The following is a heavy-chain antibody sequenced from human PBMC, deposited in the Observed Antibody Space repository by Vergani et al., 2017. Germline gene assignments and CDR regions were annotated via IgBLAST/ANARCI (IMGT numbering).Heavy chain of an antibody. Sequence: QVLLQESGPGLVRPSETLSLTCGVSGYSINNGYYWGLIRQPPGKGVEWIGDVFRSGSTYYNPSLKSRVTISLDMPKNQFSLTLTSMTAADTAIYYCARGNKLVHPGAFEFWGQGAVVTVSS. J-gene: IGHJ4*02. V-gene: IGHV4-38-2*01. CDR3: ARGNKLVHPGAFEF. D-gene: IGHD1/OR15-1a*01. CDR1: GYSINNGYY. CDR2: VFRSGST.